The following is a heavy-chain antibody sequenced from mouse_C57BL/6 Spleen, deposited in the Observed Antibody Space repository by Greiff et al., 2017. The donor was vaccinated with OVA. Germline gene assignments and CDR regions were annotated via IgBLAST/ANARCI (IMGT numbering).Heavy chain of an antibody. CDR3: TPLYYAYAMDY. CDR2: IRNKANNHAT. CDR1: GFTFSDAW. Sequence: EVQGVESGGGLVQPGGSMKLSCAASGFTFSDAWMDWVRQSPEKGLEWVAEIRNKANNHATYYAASVKGRFTISRDDSKSSVYLQINSLRAAYTGIYYCTPLYYAYAMDYWGQGTSVTVSS. J-gene: IGHJ4*01. V-gene: IGHV6-6*01. D-gene: IGHD1-1*01.